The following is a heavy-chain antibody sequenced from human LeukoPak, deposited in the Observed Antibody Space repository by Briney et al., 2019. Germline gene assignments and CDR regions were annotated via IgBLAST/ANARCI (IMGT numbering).Heavy chain of an antibody. V-gene: IGHV4-38-2*02. Sequence: SETLSLTCTVSGYSISSGYYWGWIRPPPGKGLEWIGSIYHSGSTYYNPSLKRRVTISVDTSKNQFSLKLSSVTAADTAVYYCARDEGAATSWGQGTLVTASS. CDR2: IYHSGST. CDR1: GYSISSGYY. CDR3: ARDEGAATS. D-gene: IGHD2-15*01. J-gene: IGHJ4*02.